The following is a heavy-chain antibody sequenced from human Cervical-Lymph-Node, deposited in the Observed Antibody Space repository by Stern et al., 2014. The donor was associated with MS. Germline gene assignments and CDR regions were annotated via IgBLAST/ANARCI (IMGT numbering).Heavy chain of an antibody. CDR1: GYPFSSYA. V-gene: IGHV1-3*01. CDR3: ARDSYRSGWVLGWFDP. J-gene: IGHJ5*02. CDR2: ISGGNGNT. D-gene: IGHD6-19*01. Sequence: QVQLMQSGAEVKKPGASVKVSCKASGYPFSSYAMHWVRQAPGQRLEWMGGISGGNGNTQYSQKFQGRVTITRDTSASTAYMELSGLRSEDTAVYYCARDSYRSGWVLGWFDPWGQGTLVTVSS.